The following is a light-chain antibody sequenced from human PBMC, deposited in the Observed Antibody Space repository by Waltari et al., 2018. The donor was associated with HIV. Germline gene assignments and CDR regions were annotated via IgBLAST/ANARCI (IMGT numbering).Light chain of an antibody. CDR3: CSYAGGPFV. CDR1: DSDVGKYDF. V-gene: IGLV2-23*02. CDR2: DVN. Sequence: QSALTQPASVSGSLGQSVNMSCSGSDSDVGKYDFVSWYQHNPGPAPHLIIYDVNTRPSGVSLRFSGSKSGNTASLTISGLQAEDEADYYCCSYAGGPFVFGSGT. J-gene: IGLJ1*01.